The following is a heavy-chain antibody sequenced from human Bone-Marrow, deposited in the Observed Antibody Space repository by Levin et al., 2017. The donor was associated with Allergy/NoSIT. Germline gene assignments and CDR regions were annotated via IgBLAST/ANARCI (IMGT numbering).Heavy chain of an antibody. J-gene: IGHJ5*02. V-gene: IGHV4-30-4*01. CDR2: IYYSGSA. Sequence: SETLSLTCSVSGVSINTGDNYWTWIRQPPGKDLEWIGYIYYSGSAHYNPSLKSRISMSVDTSKNQFSLKLRSVTAADTAVYYCARNHSATYSNRFDPWGQGTLVTVSS. D-gene: IGHD3-10*01. CDR1: GVSINTGDNY. CDR3: ARNHSATYSNRFDP.